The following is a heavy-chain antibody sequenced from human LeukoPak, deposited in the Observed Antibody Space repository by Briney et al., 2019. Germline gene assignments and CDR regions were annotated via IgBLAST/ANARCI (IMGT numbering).Heavy chain of an antibody. Sequence: SETLSLTCTVSSGSINSGSINSGDYYWSWIRQPPGKGLEWIGEINHSGSTNYNPSLKSPVTISVDTSKNQFSLKLSSVTAADTAVYYCARGRIQLWPVKGGFDYWGQGTLVTVSS. CDR3: ARGRIQLWPVKGGFDY. CDR2: INHSGST. CDR1: SGSINSGSINSGDYY. J-gene: IGHJ4*02. D-gene: IGHD5-18*01. V-gene: IGHV4-34*01.